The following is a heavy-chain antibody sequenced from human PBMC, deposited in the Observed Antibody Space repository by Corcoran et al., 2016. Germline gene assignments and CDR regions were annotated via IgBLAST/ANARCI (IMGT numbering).Heavy chain of an antibody. CDR3: VKSDFWSGYNVDD. CDR2: IHQDGSEK. J-gene: IGHJ4*02. Sequence: EVQLVESGGGLVQPGESLRLSCAASGFTFRDKWRSWVRQAPGKGLEWVANIHQDGSEKYYVNSVKGRFTISRDNANNSLYLQMNSLSAEDTSVDYCVKSDFWSGYNVDDWGQGTLDTVSS. V-gene: IGHV3-7*03. D-gene: IGHD3-3*01. CDR1: GFTFRDKW.